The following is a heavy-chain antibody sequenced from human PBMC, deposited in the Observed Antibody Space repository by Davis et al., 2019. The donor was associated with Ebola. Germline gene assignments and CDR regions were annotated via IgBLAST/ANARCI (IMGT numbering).Heavy chain of an antibody. J-gene: IGHJ4*02. CDR1: GFSFRSYG. Sequence: PGGSLRLSCAASGFSFRSYGMHWARQAPGKGLEWVAVIAYDGSNNLYADSVKGGFTISRDNSRSTLYLQMNSLSAEDTAVYYCAKLVGDLWSGYLAYFDYWGQGTLVTVSS. D-gene: IGHD3-3*01. CDR3: AKLVGDLWSGYLAYFDY. V-gene: IGHV3-30*18. CDR2: IAYDGSNN.